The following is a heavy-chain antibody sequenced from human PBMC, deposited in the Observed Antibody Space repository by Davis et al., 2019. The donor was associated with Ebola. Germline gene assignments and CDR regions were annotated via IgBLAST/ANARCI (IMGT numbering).Heavy chain of an antibody. Sequence: SETLSLTCAAYGSSFSGYYWSWIRQPPGKGLEWIGEINHSGRTNYNPSLKTRVTISVDTSKNQFSLRLTSVTAADTALYYCARAWDGDYQFDYWGQGTLVTVSS. CDR2: INHSGRT. CDR3: ARAWDGDYQFDY. V-gene: IGHV4-34*01. D-gene: IGHD4-17*01. J-gene: IGHJ4*02. CDR1: GSSFSGYY.